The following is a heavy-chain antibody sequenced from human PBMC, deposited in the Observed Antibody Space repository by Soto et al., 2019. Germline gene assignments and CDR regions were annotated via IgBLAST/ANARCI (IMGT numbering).Heavy chain of an antibody. CDR1: AGSISRYY. CDR3: VGSLMSRAMESFDY. J-gene: IGHJ4*02. Sequence: HVQLQESGPGLVKPSEPLSLTCSVSAGSISRYYWGWVRQSPGEGLEWIAHISYTVDASYNPSLKGRVTISLDTSKIQIALSLMSVTAADTAVYYCVGSLMSRAMESFDYWGQGTLVTVTS. D-gene: IGHD5-18*01. V-gene: IGHV4-59*01. CDR2: ISYTVDA.